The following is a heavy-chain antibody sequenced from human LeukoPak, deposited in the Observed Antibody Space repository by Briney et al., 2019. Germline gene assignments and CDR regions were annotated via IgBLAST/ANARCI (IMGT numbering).Heavy chain of an antibody. D-gene: IGHD5-12*01. V-gene: IGHV4-59*01. CDR3: ASGGYDDYFDD. Sequence: SETLSLTCTVSGGSISSYYWSWIRQPPGKGLEGIGYIYYSGSTNYNPSLKRRLTISVDTSKNQFSLKLSSVTAADTAVYYCASGGYDDYFDDWGQGTLVTVSS. CDR2: IYYSGST. J-gene: IGHJ4*02. CDR1: GGSISSYY.